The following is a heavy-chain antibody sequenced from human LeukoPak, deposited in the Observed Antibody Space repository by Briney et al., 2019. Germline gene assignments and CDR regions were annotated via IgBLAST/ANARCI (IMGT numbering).Heavy chain of an antibody. CDR2: ISSSSNYM. Sequence: KSGGSLRLSCAASGFTGSNNYVSWVRQAPGKGLEWVSFISSSSNYMSYADSVKGRFTISRDSAKSSLYLQMNSLRAEDTAVYYCARPLDSSNNYFDYWGQGTLVTVSA. CDR3: ARPLDSSNNYFDY. CDR1: GFTGSNNY. J-gene: IGHJ4*02. D-gene: IGHD6-13*01. V-gene: IGHV3-21*01.